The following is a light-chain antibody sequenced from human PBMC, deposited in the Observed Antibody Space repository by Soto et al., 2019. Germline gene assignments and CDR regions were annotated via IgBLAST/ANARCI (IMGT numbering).Light chain of an antibody. CDR3: AAWDGSLHGVV. J-gene: IGLJ2*01. CDR1: TSNIGSNT. CDR2: IDN. Sequence: QSVLTQPPSASGTPGQRVTISCSGSTSNIGSNTVNWYQQLPGTAPKLLIYIDNQRPSGVPDRFSGSKSGTSASLAISGLQSEDEADYYCAAWDGSLHGVVFGGGTKLTVL. V-gene: IGLV1-44*01.